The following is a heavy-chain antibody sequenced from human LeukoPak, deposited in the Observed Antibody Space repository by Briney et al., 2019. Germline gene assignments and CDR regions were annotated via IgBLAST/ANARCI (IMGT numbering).Heavy chain of an antibody. CDR3: ARVVLSTVAGPTRAYNWFDP. Sequence: ASVKVSCKASGYTFTGYYMHWVRQAPGQGLEWMGWINPNSGGTNYAQKFQGRVTMTRDTSISTAYMELSRLRSDDTAVYHCARVVLSTVAGPTRAYNWFDPWGQGTLVTVSS. CDR2: INPNSGGT. V-gene: IGHV1-2*02. J-gene: IGHJ5*02. CDR1: GYTFTGYY. D-gene: IGHD6-19*01.